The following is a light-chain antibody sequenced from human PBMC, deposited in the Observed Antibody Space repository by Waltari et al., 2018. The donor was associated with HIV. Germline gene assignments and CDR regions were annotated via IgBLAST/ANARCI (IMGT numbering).Light chain of an antibody. Sequence: DIQMTQSPSSLSASVGDSVTLPCRASQGIRNTLAWFQQKPGEAPKSLISAASTLQNGVPSRFSGGGSGTDFTLTISSLQPEDSATYYCQQYLSYPPTFGQGTKLEIE. CDR3: QQYLSYPPT. CDR2: AAS. V-gene: IGKV1-16*01. CDR1: QGIRNT. J-gene: IGKJ2*01.